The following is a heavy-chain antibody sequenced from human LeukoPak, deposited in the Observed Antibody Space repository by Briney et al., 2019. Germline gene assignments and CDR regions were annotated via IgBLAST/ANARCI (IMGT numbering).Heavy chain of an antibody. CDR1: GGSISSSSYY. CDR3: ARHRYYYGSGRRWFDP. V-gene: IGHV4-39*01. CDR2: MYYSGST. Sequence: PSETLSLTCTVSGGSISSSSYYWGWIRQPRGKGLEGIGSMYYSGSTSYNPSLKSRVTISVDTSKNQFSLKLSSVTAADTAVYHCARHRYYYGSGRRWFDPWGQGTLVTVSS. D-gene: IGHD3-10*01. J-gene: IGHJ5*02.